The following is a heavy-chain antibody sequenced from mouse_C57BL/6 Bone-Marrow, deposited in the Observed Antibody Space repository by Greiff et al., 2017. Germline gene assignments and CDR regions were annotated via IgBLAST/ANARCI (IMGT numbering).Heavy chain of an antibody. CDR3: ARHGPGYDDYAMDY. D-gene: IGHD2-2*01. V-gene: IGHV5-2*01. CDR1: EYEFPSHD. CDR2: INSDGGST. J-gene: IGHJ4*01. Sequence: EVHLVESGGGLVQPGESLKLSCESNEYEFPSHDMSWVRKTPEKRLELVAAINSDGGSTYYPDTMERRFIISRDNTKKTLYLQLSSLRSEDTALYYCARHGPGYDDYAMDYWGQGTSVTVSS.